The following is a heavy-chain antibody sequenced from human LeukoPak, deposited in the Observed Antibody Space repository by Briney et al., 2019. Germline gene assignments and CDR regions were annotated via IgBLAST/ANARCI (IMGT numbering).Heavy chain of an antibody. CDR3: ARGASLPSGEVVPAAIRWAFDY. Sequence: GASVKVSCKASGYTFTSYGISWVRQAPGQGLEWMGGIIPIFGTANYAQKFQGRVTITTDESTSTAYMELSSLRSEDTAVYYCARGASLPSGEVVPAAIRWAFDYWGQGTLVTVSS. J-gene: IGHJ4*02. CDR2: IIPIFGTA. V-gene: IGHV1-69*05. CDR1: GYTFTSYG. D-gene: IGHD2-2*02.